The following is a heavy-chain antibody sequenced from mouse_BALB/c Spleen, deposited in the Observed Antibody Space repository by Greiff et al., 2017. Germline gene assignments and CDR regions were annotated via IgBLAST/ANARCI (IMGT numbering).Heavy chain of an antibody. D-gene: IGHD1-1*01. V-gene: IGHV2-6-7*01. CDR2: IWGDGST. CDR1: GFSLTGYG. J-gene: IGHJ1*01. Sequence: VKLMESGPGLVAPSQSLSITCTVSGFSLTGYGVNWVRQPPGKGLEWLGMIWGDGSTDYNSALKSRLSISKDNSKSQVFLKMNSLQTDDTARYYWARRDYYGSSYWYFDVWGAGTTVTVSS. CDR3: ARRDYYGSSYWYFDV.